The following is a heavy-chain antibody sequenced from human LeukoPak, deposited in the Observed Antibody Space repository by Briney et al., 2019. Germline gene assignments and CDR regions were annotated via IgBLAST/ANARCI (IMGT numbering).Heavy chain of an antibody. Sequence: SETLSLTCTVSGGSISSSSYYWGWIRQPPGKGLEWIGSIYYSGSTYYNPSLKSRVTISVDTSKNQFSLKLSSVTAADTAAYYCARHVGGWLLHFDYWGQGTLVTVSS. CDR3: ARHVGGWLLHFDY. J-gene: IGHJ4*02. D-gene: IGHD3-22*01. V-gene: IGHV4-39*01. CDR2: IYYSGST. CDR1: GGSISSSSYY.